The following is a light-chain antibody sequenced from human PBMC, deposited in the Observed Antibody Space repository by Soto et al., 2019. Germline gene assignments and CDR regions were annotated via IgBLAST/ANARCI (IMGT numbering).Light chain of an antibody. CDR1: QSVNIH. CDR3: QHYSSQT. J-gene: IGKJ1*01. Sequence: EIVMTQSPATLSVSPGERATLSCRASQSVNIHLGWCQHIPGHSXRLLIYGASSRATGIPDRFSGSGPGTDFTLTISRLEPEDSAVYFCQHYSSQTFGQGTKVDIK. V-gene: IGKV3D-15*01. CDR2: GAS.